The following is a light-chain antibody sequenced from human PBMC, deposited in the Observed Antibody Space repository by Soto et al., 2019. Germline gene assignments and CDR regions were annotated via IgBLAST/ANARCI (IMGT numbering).Light chain of an antibody. J-gene: IGKJ1*01. Sequence: EIVMTQSPATLSVSPGERATLSCRASQSVSSNLAWYQQKPGQAPRLLIYGASTRATGIPARFSGSGSGTEFTIPISSLQSEDFAVYYCQQYSNWPWTFGQGTKVEIK. CDR3: QQYSNWPWT. CDR2: GAS. V-gene: IGKV3-15*01. CDR1: QSVSSN.